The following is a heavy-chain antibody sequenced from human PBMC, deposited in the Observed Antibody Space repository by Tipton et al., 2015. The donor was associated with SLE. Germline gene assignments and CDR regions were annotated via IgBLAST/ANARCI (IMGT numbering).Heavy chain of an antibody. V-gene: IGHV3-7*01. J-gene: IGHJ1*01. CDR3: ARDHEYYDSGGFYY. CDR1: GFTFSNYW. Sequence: SLRLSCEASGFTFSNYWMNWVRQAPGKGLEWVANIKFDGSQRNYVDSVKDRFTISRDSAKKSVFLQMSNLRAEDTAVYYCARDHEYYDSGGFYYWGLGTLVTVSS. D-gene: IGHD3-22*01. CDR2: IKFDGSQR.